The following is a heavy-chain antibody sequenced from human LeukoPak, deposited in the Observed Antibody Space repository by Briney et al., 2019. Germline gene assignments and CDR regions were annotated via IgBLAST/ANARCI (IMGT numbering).Heavy chain of an antibody. CDR3: ARDPEGDDYDMDV. J-gene: IGHJ6*03. CDR2: IYSGGST. V-gene: IGHV3-53*01. CDR1: GITVSTNY. Sequence: PGGSLRLSCAASGITVSTNYMSWVRQAPEKGLEWVSSIYSGGSTYYADSVKGRFTISRDNAKNSVYLQMNRLRDEDTAVYYCARDPEGDDYDMDVWGQGTTVTVSS. D-gene: IGHD2-21*01.